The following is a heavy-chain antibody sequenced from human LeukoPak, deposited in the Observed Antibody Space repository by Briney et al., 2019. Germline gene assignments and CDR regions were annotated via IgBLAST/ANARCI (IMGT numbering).Heavy chain of an antibody. V-gene: IGHV3-23*01. CDR1: GFPSPSGLSFNNYA. J-gene: IGHJ5*02. D-gene: IGHD6-19*01. CDR2: ISGSGAST. CDR3: AKGASSAWLLYWFDP. Sequence: AGGSLRLSCAASGFPSPSGLSFNNYAMAWVRQAPGKGLQWVSGISGSGASTYYSESVKGRFTISRDNSKNTLYLQMNNLRAVDTALYYCAKGASSAWLLYWFDPWGQGTLVTVSS.